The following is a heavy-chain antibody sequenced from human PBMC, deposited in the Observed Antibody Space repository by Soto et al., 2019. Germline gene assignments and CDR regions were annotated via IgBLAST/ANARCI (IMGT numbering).Heavy chain of an antibody. D-gene: IGHD4-17*01. J-gene: IGHJ4*02. CDR1: GFSLSTSGVG. Sequence: QITLKESGPTLVKPTQTLTLTCTFSGFSLSTSGVGVGWIRQPPGKALEWLALIYWDDDKGYSPTLKSRLTTTKDTSKNQVVLTMTNMDPVDTATYYCGHMHTTVTRRWCRGILVTVSS. CDR3: GHMHTTVTRR. V-gene: IGHV2-5*02. CDR2: IYWDDDK.